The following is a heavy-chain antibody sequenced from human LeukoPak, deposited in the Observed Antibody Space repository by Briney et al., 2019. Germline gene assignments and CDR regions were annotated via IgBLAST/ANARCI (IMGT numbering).Heavy chain of an antibody. Sequence: GGSLRLSCAPSGFTFSSFWMSWVRQAPGKGLEWVAAIKQDASEKYYVDSVKGRFTISRDNAKNSLYLQMNSLRAEDTAVYYCGRKAYGLDVWGEGTTVTVSS. CDR1: GFTFSSFW. J-gene: IGHJ6*04. V-gene: IGHV3-7*03. CDR2: IKQDASEK. CDR3: GRKAYGLDV.